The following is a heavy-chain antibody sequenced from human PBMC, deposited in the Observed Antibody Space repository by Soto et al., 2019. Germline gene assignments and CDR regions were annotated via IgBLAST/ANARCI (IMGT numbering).Heavy chain of an antibody. J-gene: IGHJ6*02. CDR3: ASDSSSWWGGGMDV. CDR1: GGSISSSNW. Sequence: SETLSLTCAVSGGSISSSNWWSWVRQPPGKGLEWIGEIYHSGSTNYNPSLKSRVTISVDKSKNQFSLKLSSVTAADTAVYYCASDSSSWWGGGMDVWGQGTTVTVSS. CDR2: IYHSGST. V-gene: IGHV4-4*02. D-gene: IGHD6-13*01.